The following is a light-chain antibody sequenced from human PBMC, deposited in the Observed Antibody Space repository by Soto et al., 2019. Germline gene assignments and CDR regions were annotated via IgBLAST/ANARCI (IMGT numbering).Light chain of an antibody. CDR3: QQANSFPLT. V-gene: IGKV1D-12*01. Sequence: DIQMTQSPSSVSASVGDRVTITCLASQGVYNWLAWYQQKPGKAPTLLIYSASSLQSGVPSRFSGSGSGTDFTLTISSLQPGDFATYYCQQANSFPLTVGGGTAVEIK. CDR2: SAS. J-gene: IGKJ4*01. CDR1: QGVYNW.